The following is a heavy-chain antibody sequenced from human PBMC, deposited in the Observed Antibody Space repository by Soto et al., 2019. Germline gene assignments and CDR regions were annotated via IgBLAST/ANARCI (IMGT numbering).Heavy chain of an antibody. CDR3: ARGSTDSYPGSRIFDF. V-gene: IGHV3-23*01. CDR2: ITGTGGDA. D-gene: IGHD3-10*01. CDR1: GLTFGSRA. J-gene: IGHJ4*02. Sequence: GGSLRLSCVASGLTFGSRAMSWVRQAPGEGLQWVSTITGTGGDAKYADSVRGRFVISRDNSKKTLYLQMTSLTAEDSAMYFCARGSTDSYPGSRIFDFWGRGTLVTVSS.